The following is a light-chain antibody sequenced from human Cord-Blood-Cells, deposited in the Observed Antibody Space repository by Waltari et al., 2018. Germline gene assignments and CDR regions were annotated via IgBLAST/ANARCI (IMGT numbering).Light chain of an antibody. CDR3: QQYNNWPSYT. CDR1: QSVSSN. J-gene: IGKJ2*01. Sequence: EIVMTQSPATLSVSPGERATLSCSASQSVSSNLAWYQQKPGQAPRLLIYCASTRATGIPARFSGSGSGTEFTLTISSLQSEDFAVYYCQQYNNWPSYTFGQGTKLEIK. V-gene: IGKV3-15*01. CDR2: CAS.